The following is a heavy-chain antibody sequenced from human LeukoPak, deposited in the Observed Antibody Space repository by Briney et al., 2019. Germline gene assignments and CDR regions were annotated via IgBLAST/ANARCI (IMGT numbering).Heavy chain of an antibody. CDR1: GGSISSYY. J-gene: IGHJ4*02. CDR3: ARTHSYGGFDY. CDR2: IYYSGST. D-gene: IGHD4-23*01. Sequence: SGTLSLTCTVSGGSISSYYWSWIRQPPGKGLEWIGYIYYSGSTYYNPSLKSRVTISVDTYKNQFSLKLSSVTAADTAVYYCARTHSYGGFDYWGQGTLVTVSS. V-gene: IGHV4-59*08.